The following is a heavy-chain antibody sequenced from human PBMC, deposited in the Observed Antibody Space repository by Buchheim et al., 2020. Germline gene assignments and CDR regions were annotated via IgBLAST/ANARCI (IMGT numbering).Heavy chain of an antibody. Sequence: QVQLQESGPGLVKPSETLSLTCTVSGGPVSSGSYYWSWIRQPPGKGLEWIGYIYYSGSTSHNPSLKSRVSISVDTSTNQFSLKLGSVTAADTAVYYCASRGITMVRGGFDHWGQGTL. J-gene: IGHJ5*02. CDR2: IYYSGST. V-gene: IGHV4-61*01. CDR1: GGPVSSGSYY. D-gene: IGHD3-10*01. CDR3: ASRGITMVRGGFDH.